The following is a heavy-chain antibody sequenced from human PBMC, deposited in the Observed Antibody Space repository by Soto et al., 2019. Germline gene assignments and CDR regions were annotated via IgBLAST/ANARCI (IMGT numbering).Heavy chain of an antibody. J-gene: IGHJ3*02. CDR2: IDPSDSYT. CDR3: AVNYDSSGYYLGAFDI. Sequence: PGESLKISCKGSGYSFTSYWISWVRQMPGKGLEWMGRIDPSDSYTNYSPSFQGHVTISADKSISTAYLQWSSLKASDTAMYYCAVNYDSSGYYLGAFDIWGQGTMVTVSS. CDR1: GYSFTSYW. V-gene: IGHV5-10-1*01. D-gene: IGHD3-22*01.